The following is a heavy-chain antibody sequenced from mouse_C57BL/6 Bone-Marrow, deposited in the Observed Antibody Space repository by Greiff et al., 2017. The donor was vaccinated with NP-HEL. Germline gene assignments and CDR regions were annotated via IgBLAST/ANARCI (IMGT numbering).Heavy chain of an antibody. Sequence: DVKLQESGTVLARPGASVKMSCKTSGYTFTSYWMHWVKQRPGQGLDWIGAIYPGNSDTSYNQKFKGKAKLTAVTSASTAYMELSSLTNEDSAVYYCTRHYYGSPWFAYWGQGTLVTVSA. V-gene: IGHV1-5*01. CDR1: GYTFTSYW. CDR2: IYPGNSDT. J-gene: IGHJ3*01. CDR3: TRHYYGSPWFAY. D-gene: IGHD1-1*01.